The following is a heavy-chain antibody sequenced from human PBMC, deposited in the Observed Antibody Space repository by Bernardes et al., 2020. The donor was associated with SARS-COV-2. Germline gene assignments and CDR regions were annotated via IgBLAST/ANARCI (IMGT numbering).Heavy chain of an antibody. CDR3: ARGVESGFLEWLSNNYWYFDL. CDR1: GYTFTSYY. Sequence: APVKVGCKASGYTFTSYYMHWVRQAPGQGLEWMGIINPSGGSTSYAQKFQGRVTMTRDTSTSTVYMELSSLRSEDTAVYYCARGVESGFLEWLSNNYWYFDLWGRGTLVTVSS. J-gene: IGHJ2*01. V-gene: IGHV1-46*01. CDR2: INPSGGST. D-gene: IGHD3-3*01.